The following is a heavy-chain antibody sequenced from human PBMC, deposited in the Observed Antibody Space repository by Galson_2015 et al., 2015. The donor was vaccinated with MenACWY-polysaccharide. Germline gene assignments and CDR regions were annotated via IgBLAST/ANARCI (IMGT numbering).Heavy chain of an antibody. CDR1: GFIVSSKY. V-gene: IGHV3-66*02. CDR2: IYRGGNT. CDR3: ATGSMGWAPDP. D-gene: IGHD2-2*01. J-gene: IGHJ5*02. Sequence: SLRLSCAASGFIVSSKYMTWVRQAPGKGLECVSIIYRGGNTQYTDSVKGRFTISRDNSKNMLYLQMNSLRPEDAAMYYCATGSMGWAPDPWGQGTLVTVSS.